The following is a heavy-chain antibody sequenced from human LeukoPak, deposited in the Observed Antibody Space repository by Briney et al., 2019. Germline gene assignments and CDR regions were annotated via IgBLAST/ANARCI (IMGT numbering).Heavy chain of an antibody. J-gene: IGHJ4*02. CDR2: INHSGST. Sequence: SETLSLTCAVYGGSFSGYYWSWIRQPPGKGLEWIGKINHSGSTNYNPSLKSRVTISVDTSKNQFPLKLSSVTAADTAVYYCARHKSRRTRRAYCRGDCYRIFDYWGQGTLVTVSS. CDR3: ARHKSRRTRRAYCRGDCYRIFDY. V-gene: IGHV4-34*01. D-gene: IGHD2-21*02. CDR1: GGSFSGYY.